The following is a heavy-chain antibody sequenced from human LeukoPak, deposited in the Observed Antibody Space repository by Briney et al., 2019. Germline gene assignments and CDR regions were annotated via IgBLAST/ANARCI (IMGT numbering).Heavy chain of an antibody. D-gene: IGHD6-6*01. J-gene: IGHJ4*02. CDR1: GGSISSYY. Sequence: SETLSLTCTVSGGSISSYYWSWIRQPPGKGLEWIGYIYTSGGTNYNPSLKSRVTISVDTSKNQFSLKLSSVTAADTAVYYCARLGSYSSSFWFDYWGQGTLVTVSS. CDR3: ARLGSYSSSFWFDY. V-gene: IGHV4-4*09. CDR2: IYTSGGT.